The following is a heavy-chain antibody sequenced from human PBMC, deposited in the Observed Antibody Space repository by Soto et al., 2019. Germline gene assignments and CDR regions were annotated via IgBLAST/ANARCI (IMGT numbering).Heavy chain of an antibody. CDR2: IWYDGSNK. Sequence: SGGALRLSCAESGFAFSSYGMQWVRQAPGKGLEWVAVIWYDGSNKYYAESVKGRFTISRDNSKNTLYLQMNSLRAEDTAVYYCARDSHVGSGWQLTADYWGQGTLVTVSS. J-gene: IGHJ4*02. D-gene: IGHD6-19*01. CDR1: GFAFSSYG. CDR3: ARDSHVGSGWQLTADY. V-gene: IGHV3-33*01.